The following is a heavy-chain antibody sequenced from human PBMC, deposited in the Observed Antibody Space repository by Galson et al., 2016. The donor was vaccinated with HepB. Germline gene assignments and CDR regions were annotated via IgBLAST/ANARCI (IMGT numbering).Heavy chain of an antibody. J-gene: IGHJ4*02. Sequence: TYPMYWVRQAPGKGLEWVSIISTDGSGKYYADSVKGRFTISRDNSKNTLYLQMNSLRAEDPAGYYCAKVRPPHFRTPQENWGQGTLVTVSS. CDR1: TYP. D-gene: IGHD5-24*01. CDR3: AKVRPPHFRTPQEN. CDR2: ISTDGSGK. V-gene: IGHV3-30-3*02.